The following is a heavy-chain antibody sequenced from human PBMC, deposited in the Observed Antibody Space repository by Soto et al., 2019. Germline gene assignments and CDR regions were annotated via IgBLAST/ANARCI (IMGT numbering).Heavy chain of an antibody. V-gene: IGHV3-53*01. D-gene: IGHD2-15*01. Sequence: EVQLVESGGGLIQPGGSLRLSCAASGFTVSSNYMSWVRQAPGKGLEWVSVIYSGGSTYYADSVKGRFTISRDNSKNTLYLQMNSPRAEDTAVYYCAREREWEDCSGGSCTLKYNWFDPWGQGTLVTVSS. CDR3: AREREWEDCSGGSCTLKYNWFDP. J-gene: IGHJ5*02. CDR1: GFTVSSNY. CDR2: IYSGGST.